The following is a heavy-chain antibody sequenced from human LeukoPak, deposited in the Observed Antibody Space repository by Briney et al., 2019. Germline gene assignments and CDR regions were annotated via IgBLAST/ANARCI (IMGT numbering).Heavy chain of an antibody. D-gene: IGHD3-3*01. CDR2: INTNTGNP. J-gene: IGHJ4*02. CDR1: GYTFTSYA. CDR3: ARGATYYDFWSSYSPRYYFDY. Sequence: ASVKVSCKASGYTFTSYAMNWVRQAPGQGLEWMGWINTNTGNPTYAQSFTGRFVFPLDTSISTAYLQISSLKAEDTAVYYCARGATYYDFWSSYSPRYYFDYWGQGTLVTVSS. V-gene: IGHV7-4-1*02.